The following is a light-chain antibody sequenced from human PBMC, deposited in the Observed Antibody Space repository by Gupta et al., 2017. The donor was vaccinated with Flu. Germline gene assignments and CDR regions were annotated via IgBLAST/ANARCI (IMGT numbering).Light chain of an antibody. Sequence: DIQMTQSPSSLSASVGDRVSITCRASQSIGRSVNWYQYKPGIAPRLLISSASILRGGVPSRISGSGSGTEFTLIISSLQPEDFATYYCQQTDSAPTHFGQGTKLDIK. CDR3: QQTDSAPTH. V-gene: IGKV1-39*01. J-gene: IGKJ2*01. CDR1: QSIGRS. CDR2: SAS.